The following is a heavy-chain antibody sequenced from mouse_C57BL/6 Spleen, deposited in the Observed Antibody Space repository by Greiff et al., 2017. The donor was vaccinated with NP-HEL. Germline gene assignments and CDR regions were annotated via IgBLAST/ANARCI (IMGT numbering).Heavy chain of an antibody. V-gene: IGHV1-26*01. CDR3: ARREDYYSNYGWYFDV. D-gene: IGHD2-5*01. CDR1: GYTFTDYY. J-gene: IGHJ1*03. Sequence: VQLQQSGPELVKPGASVKISCKASGYTFTDYYMNWVKQSPGKSLEWIGDINPNNGGTRYNQKFKGKATLTVDKSSSTAYMKLRSLTSEDSAVYYCARREDYYSNYGWYFDVWGTGTTVTVSS. CDR2: INPNNGGT.